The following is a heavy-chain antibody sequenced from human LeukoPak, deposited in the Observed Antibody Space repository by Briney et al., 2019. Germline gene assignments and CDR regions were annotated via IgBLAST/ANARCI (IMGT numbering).Heavy chain of an antibody. CDR3: VRRDSGWNYFDY. D-gene: IGHD5-12*01. CDR2: IYYTGKN. Sequence: SETLSLTCAVSGGSISSDYWGWFRQPPGKGLQSSGDIYYTGKNNYNQSLKSRVAISLDTSKDHLSLNLTSVLAADTAIYYCVRRDSGWNYFDYWGQGILVTVSS. CDR1: GGSISSDY. V-gene: IGHV4-59*08. J-gene: IGHJ4*02.